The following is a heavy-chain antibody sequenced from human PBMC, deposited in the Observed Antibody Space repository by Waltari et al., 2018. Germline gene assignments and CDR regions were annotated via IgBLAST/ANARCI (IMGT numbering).Heavy chain of an antibody. V-gene: IGHV1-69*02. CDR2: IKPSVGQE. CDR3: ARSWSSSSAIRY. D-gene: IGHD6-13*01. Sequence: QVQLVQSVAEVKKPGSSVKVSCKASVGTFSSYAISWVRQAPGQGLEWMGRIKPSVGQENYAQKFKGRVTITANNPTSTPNMELSSLRSEDLAVYYCARSWSSSSAIRYWGQGTLVTVSS. J-gene: IGHJ4*02. CDR1: VGTFSSYA.